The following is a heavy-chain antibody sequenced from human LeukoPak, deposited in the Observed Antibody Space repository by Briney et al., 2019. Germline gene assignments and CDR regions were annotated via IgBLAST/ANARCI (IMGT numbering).Heavy chain of an antibody. Sequence: SETLSLTCAVYGGSFSGYYWSWIRQPPGKGLEWIGEINHSGSTNYNPSLKSRVTISVDTSKNQFSLKLSSVTAADTAVYYCARVSGRTRPSGWSVRYGMDVWGQGTTVTVSS. J-gene: IGHJ6*02. V-gene: IGHV4-34*01. CDR2: INHSGST. CDR1: GGSFSGYY. CDR3: ARVSGRTRPSGWSVRYGMDV. D-gene: IGHD6-19*01.